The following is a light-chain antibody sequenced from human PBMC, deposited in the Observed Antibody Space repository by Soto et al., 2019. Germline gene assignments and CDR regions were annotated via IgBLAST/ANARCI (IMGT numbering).Light chain of an antibody. Sequence: EIVLTQSPGTLSLSPGERATLSCRASQSVSSSYLAWYQQKPGQAPRLLIYGASSRATGIPDRFSGSGSETDFTLIISRLEPEDFAVYYCQLYGSSPPWTFGQGTKVEIK. CDR1: QSVSSSY. CDR3: QLYGSSPPWT. V-gene: IGKV3-20*01. J-gene: IGKJ1*01. CDR2: GAS.